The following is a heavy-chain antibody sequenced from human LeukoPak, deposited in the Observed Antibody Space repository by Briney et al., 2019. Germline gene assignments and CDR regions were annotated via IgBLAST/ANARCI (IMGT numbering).Heavy chain of an antibody. Sequence: GGSLRLSCAASGFTYSSHWMIWVRQAPGKGLEWVASIKQDGSEKYYVDSVRGRFTISRDNAKNSLYLQMNTLRAEDTAMYYCARDPGNHSGAWGQGTLVTVSS. D-gene: IGHD6-19*01. CDR3: ARDPGNHSGA. J-gene: IGHJ5*02. V-gene: IGHV3-7*05. CDR2: IKQDGSEK. CDR1: GFTYSSHW.